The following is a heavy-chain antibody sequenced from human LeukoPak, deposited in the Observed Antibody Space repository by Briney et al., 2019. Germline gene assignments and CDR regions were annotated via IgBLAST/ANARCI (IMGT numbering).Heavy chain of an antibody. CDR2: ISSSGSTI. CDR1: GFTFSDYY. J-gene: IGHJ6*02. CDR3: ARATYYGSGSYFHYYYYYGMDV. Sequence: PGGSLRPTCAASGFTFSDYYMSWIRQAPGKGLEWVSYISSSGSTIYYADSVKGRFTISRDNAKNSLYLQMNSLRAEDTAVYYCARATYYGSGSYFHYYYYYGMDVWGQGTTVTVSS. D-gene: IGHD3-10*01. V-gene: IGHV3-11*01.